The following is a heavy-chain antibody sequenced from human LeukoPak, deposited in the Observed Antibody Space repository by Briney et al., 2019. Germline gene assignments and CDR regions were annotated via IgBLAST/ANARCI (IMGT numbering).Heavy chain of an antibody. V-gene: IGHV3-21*01. D-gene: IGHD1-14*01. Sequence: GGSLGLSCAASGFTFSSYSTNWVRQAPGKGLEWVSSISSSSSYIYYADSVKGRFTISRDNAKNSLYLQMNSLRAEDTAVYYCAGGLTARLDYWGQGTLVTVSS. CDR2: ISSSSSYI. CDR1: GFTFSSYS. J-gene: IGHJ4*02. CDR3: AGGLTARLDY.